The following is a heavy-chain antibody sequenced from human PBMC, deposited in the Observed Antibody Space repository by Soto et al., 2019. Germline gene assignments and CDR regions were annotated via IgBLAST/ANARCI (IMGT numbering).Heavy chain of an antibody. CDR1: GYTFTKYG. CDR3: AREMAGLGGEYDY. CDR2: ISGSSGNA. J-gene: IGHJ4*02. V-gene: IGHV1-18*01. D-gene: IGHD3-16*01. Sequence: QVQLVQSGAEVKNPGASVKVSCKTSGYTFTKYGVGWVRQAPGQGLGWMGWISGSSGNANYAEKVQGRITLTTDTSTSTAYIALRSLRSDDTAVYYCAREMAGLGGEYDYWGQGTLVTVSS.